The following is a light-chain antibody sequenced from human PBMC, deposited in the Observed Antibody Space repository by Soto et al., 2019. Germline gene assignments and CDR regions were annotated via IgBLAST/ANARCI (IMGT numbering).Light chain of an antibody. Sequence: DIQMTQSPSSLSASVGDRVTITCRASQSISRYVKWYQQKSGKAPKFLIYAAASLQSGVPSRFSGSRSGTEVTLTISRLQPEDVATYYCQQSYSAHETFGQGTKLVIK. CDR2: AAA. CDR1: QSISRY. J-gene: IGKJ2*01. CDR3: QQSYSAHET. V-gene: IGKV1-39*01.